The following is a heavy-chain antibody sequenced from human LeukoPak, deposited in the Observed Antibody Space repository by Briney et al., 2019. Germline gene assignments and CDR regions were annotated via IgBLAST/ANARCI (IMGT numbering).Heavy chain of an antibody. CDR3: ARVGGGNFDY. D-gene: IGHD4-23*01. CDR1: GGSISSYY. J-gene: IGHJ4*02. Sequence: SETLSLTCTVSGGSISSYYWSWIRQPPGEGLEWIGYIYYSGSTNYNPSLKSRVTISVDTSKNQFSLKLSSVTAADTAVYYCARVGGGNFDYWGQGTLVTVSS. V-gene: IGHV4-59*01. CDR2: IYYSGST.